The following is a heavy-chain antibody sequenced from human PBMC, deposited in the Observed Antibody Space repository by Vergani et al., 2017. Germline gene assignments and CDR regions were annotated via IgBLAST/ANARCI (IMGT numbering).Heavy chain of an antibody. CDR3: AREASDFWSGYYMGNWFDP. Sequence: EVQLLESGGSLKQPGGSVRLSCAASGFTFSTYAMHWVRQAPGKGLEWVSALTGGGGSTYYADSFKGRFIISRDNSRDTLYLQMNSLRPEDTAVYYCAREASDFWSGYYMGNWFDPWGQGTLVTVSS. D-gene: IGHD3-3*01. J-gene: IGHJ5*02. V-gene: IGHV3-23*01. CDR2: LTGGGGST. CDR1: GFTFSTYA.